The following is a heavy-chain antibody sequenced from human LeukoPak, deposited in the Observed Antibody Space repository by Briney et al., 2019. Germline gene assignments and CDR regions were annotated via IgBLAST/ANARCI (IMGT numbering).Heavy chain of an antibody. Sequence: SVKVSCKASGGTFSSYAISWVRQAPGQGLEWMGRIIPILGIANYAQKFQGRVTITADKSPSTAYMELSSLRSEDTAVYYCARENLESGYSYGSRSYFDYWGQGTLVTVSS. CDR3: ARENLESGYSYGSRSYFDY. CDR1: GGTFSSYA. CDR2: IIPILGIA. J-gene: IGHJ4*02. V-gene: IGHV1-69*04. D-gene: IGHD5-18*01.